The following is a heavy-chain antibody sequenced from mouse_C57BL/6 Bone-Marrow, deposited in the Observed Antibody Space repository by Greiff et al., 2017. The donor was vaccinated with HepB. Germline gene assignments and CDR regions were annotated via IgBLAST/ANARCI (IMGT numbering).Heavy chain of an antibody. J-gene: IGHJ4*01. CDR2: IYPRSGNT. CDR1: GYTFTSYG. Sequence: VQLQESGAELARPGASVKLSCKASGYTFTSYGISWVKQRTGQGLEWIGEIYPRSGNTYYNEKFKGKATLTADKSSSTAYMELRSLTSKDSAVYFCVRPFYGSTYAMDYWGQGTSVTVSS. D-gene: IGHD1-1*01. V-gene: IGHV1-81*01. CDR3: VRPFYGSTYAMDY.